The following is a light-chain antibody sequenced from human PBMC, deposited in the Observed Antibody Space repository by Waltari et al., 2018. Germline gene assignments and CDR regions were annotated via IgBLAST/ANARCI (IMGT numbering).Light chain of an antibody. CDR3: CEYAGSAI. J-gene: IGLJ2*01. Sequence: QSALTQPRAVSGSPGQSVTIPCTGTSSDVGSYNYVCWYQQHPGKAPRLMMYDDNKRRSGVPGRFAGSKSGNTAALTISGLQAGDEADYYCCEYAGSAIFGGGTELTVL. CDR2: DDN. V-gene: IGLV2-11*01. CDR1: SSDVGSYNY.